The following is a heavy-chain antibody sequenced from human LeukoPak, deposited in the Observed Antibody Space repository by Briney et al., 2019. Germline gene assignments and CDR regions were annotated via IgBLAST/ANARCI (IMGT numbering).Heavy chain of an antibody. D-gene: IGHD2-2*02. CDR1: GFTFSSYA. CDR2: ISGSGGST. V-gene: IGHV3-23*01. Sequence: GASLRLSCAASGFTFSSYAMSWVRQAPGKGLEWGSAISGSGGSTYYADPVKGRFTISRDNSKNTLYLQMNSLRAEDTAVYYCAKDLDCSSTSCDRDYWGQGTLVTVSS. J-gene: IGHJ4*02. CDR3: AKDLDCSSTSCDRDY.